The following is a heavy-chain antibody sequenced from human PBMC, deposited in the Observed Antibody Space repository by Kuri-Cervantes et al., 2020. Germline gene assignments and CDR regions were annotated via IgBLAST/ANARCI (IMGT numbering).Heavy chain of an antibody. CDR1: GYTFTSYG. CDR3: ARLQYCSSTSCYAGFDY. V-gene: IGHV1-3*01. CDR2: INAGNGNT. J-gene: IGHJ4*02. D-gene: IGHD2-2*01. Sequence: ASVKVSCKASGYTFTSYGISWVRQAPGQGLEWMGWINAGNGNTKYSQKFQGRVTITRDTSASTAYMELSSPRSEDTAVYYCARLQYCSSTSCYAGFDYWGQGTLVTVSS.